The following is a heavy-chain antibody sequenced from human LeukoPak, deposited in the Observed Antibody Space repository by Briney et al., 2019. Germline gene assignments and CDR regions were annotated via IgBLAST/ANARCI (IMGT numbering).Heavy chain of an antibody. V-gene: IGHV3-66*01. J-gene: IGHJ6*03. D-gene: IGHD2-2*01. CDR2: IYSGGST. Sequence: GGSLRLSCAASGFTFSYYSMTWVRQAPGKGLEWVSVIYSGGSTYYTDSVKGRFTISIDNSKNTLYLQMNSLRAEDTAVYYCARDRPEDIVVVPAAYYYYYYMGVWGKGTTVTVSS. CDR3: ARDRPEDIVVVPAAYYYYYYMGV. CDR1: GFTFSYYS.